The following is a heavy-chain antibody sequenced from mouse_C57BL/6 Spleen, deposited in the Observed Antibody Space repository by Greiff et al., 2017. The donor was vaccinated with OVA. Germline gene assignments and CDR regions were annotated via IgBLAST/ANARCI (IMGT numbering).Heavy chain of an antibody. Sequence: EVQGVESGGDLVKPGGSLKLSCAASGFTFSSYGMSWVRQTPDKRLEWVATISSGGSYTYYPDSVKGRFTISRDNAKNTLYLQMSSLKSEDTAMYYCARHDGADYWGQGTTLTVSS. D-gene: IGHD2-3*01. CDR3: ARHDGADY. CDR1: GFTFSSYG. CDR2: ISSGGSYT. V-gene: IGHV5-6*01. J-gene: IGHJ2*01.